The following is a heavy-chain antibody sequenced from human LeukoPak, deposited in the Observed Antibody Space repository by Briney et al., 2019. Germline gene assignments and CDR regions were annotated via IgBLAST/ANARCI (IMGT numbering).Heavy chain of an antibody. CDR3: ARDPMTTVTTNAFDI. CDR2: IYYSGST. Sequence: SQTLSLTCTVSGGSFSSGGYYWSWLRQHPGKGLEWIGYIYYSGSTYYNPSLKSRVTISVDTSKNQFSLKLSSVTAADTAVYYCARDPMTTVTTNAFDIWGQGTMVTVSS. V-gene: IGHV4-31*03. CDR1: GGSFSSGGYY. J-gene: IGHJ3*02. D-gene: IGHD4-17*01.